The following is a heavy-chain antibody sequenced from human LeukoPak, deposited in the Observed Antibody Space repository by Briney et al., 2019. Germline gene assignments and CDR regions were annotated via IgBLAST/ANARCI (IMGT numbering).Heavy chain of an antibody. CDR3: ARGDIVVVVAATVFDY. V-gene: IGHV3-11*01. CDR1: GFTFSDYY. J-gene: IGHJ4*02. Sequence: PGGSLTLSCAACGFTFSDYYMRWLRQAPGKGREGFSYINSSGSTISYADSVKGRFTIASDNAKNSLYLQMNSLRAEDTAVYYCARGDIVVVVAATVFDYWGQGSLVTVYS. D-gene: IGHD2-15*01. CDR2: INSSGSTI.